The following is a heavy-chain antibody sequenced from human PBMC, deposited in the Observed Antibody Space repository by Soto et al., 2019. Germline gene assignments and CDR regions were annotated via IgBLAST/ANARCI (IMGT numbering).Heavy chain of an antibody. CDR2: IYYSGST. V-gene: IGHV4-30-4*01. CDR1: GDSISSGDYY. Sequence: KSSETLSLTCTVSGDSISSGDYYWSWIRQPPGKGLECIGYIYYSGSTYSNPSLKSRVTMSVDTSKNQFSLKLSSVTAADTAVYYCARGYYDSSGSRYFDYWGQGTLVTVSS. D-gene: IGHD3-22*01. J-gene: IGHJ4*02. CDR3: ARGYYDSSGSRYFDY.